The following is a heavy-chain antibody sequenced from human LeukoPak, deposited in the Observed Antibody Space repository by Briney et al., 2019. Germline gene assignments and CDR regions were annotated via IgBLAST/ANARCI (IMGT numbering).Heavy chain of an antibody. V-gene: IGHV1-18*01. CDR3: AREHCSGGSCYWGYYYYYGMDV. CDR2: ISAYSGNT. CDR1: GYTFTSYG. J-gene: IGHJ6*02. D-gene: IGHD2-15*01. Sequence: ASVKVSCKASGYTFTSYGISWVRQAPGQGLEWMGWISAYSGNTNYAQKLQGRVTMTTDTSTSTAYMELRSLRSDDTAVYYCAREHCSGGSCYWGYYYYYGMDVWGQGTTVTVSS.